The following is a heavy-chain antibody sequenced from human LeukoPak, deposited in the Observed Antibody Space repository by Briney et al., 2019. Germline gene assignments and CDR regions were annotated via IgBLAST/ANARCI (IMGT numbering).Heavy chain of an antibody. CDR1: GFTLSTFW. J-gene: IGHJ4*02. Sequence: GGSLRLSCAPSGFTLSTFWMHWVRQAPGKGLVWVSRINHDGSSTNYADSVKGRFTISRDNAKNTLHLQMNSLRAKDTAVYYCVRDWGYDSSGYWQKYFDSWGQGTLVTVSS. CDR3: VRDWGYDSSGYWQKYFDS. CDR2: INHDGSST. V-gene: IGHV3-74*01. D-gene: IGHD3-22*01.